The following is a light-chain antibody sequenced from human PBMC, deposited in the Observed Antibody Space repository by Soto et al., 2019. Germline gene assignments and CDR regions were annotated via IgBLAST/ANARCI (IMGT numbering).Light chain of an antibody. CDR2: EVT. V-gene: IGLV2-14*01. J-gene: IGLJ1*01. CDR3: SSYTSSGTGV. CDR1: SRDVGGYGY. Sequence: QSTLTQPASVSGSPGQSITISCTGTSRDVGGYGYVSWYQQYPGKAPKLMIYEVTDRPSGVSDRFSGSRSGNTASLTISGLQAEDEADYYCSSYTSSGTGVFGTGTKLTVL.